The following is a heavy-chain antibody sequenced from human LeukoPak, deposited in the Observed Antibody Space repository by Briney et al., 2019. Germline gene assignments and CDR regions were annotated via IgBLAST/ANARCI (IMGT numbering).Heavy chain of an antibody. V-gene: IGHV3-30*18. D-gene: IGHD4-23*01. CDR3: AKDPGFFSVVPPSGYFDL. CDR2: ISSDGGSK. Sequence: GGSLRLSCAASGFSFSGFGIHWVRQAPGKGLEWVATISSDGGSKYYADSVKGRFTISRDNSKNTLYLQMNRLRAEDTAVYYCAKDPGFFSVVPPSGYFDLGGRGTLVTVSS. CDR1: GFSFSGFG. J-gene: IGHJ2*01.